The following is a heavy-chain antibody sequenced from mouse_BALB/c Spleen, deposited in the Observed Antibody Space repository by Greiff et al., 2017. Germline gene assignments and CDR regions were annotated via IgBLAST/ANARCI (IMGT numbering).Heavy chain of an antibody. Sequence: EVKLVESGGGLVKPGGSLKLSCAASGFTFSSYAMSWVRQTPEKRLEWVASISSGGSTYYPDSLKGRFTISRDNARNILYLQMSSLRSEDTAMYYCARGGFAYWGQGTLVTVSA. V-gene: IGHV5-6-5*01. CDR2: ISSGGST. CDR3: ARGGFAY. J-gene: IGHJ3*01. CDR1: GFTFSSYA.